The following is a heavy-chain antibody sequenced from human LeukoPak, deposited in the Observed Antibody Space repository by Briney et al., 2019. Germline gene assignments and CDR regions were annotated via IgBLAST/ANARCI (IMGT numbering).Heavy chain of an antibody. CDR3: ARATFWSGSYFDY. D-gene: IGHD3-3*01. J-gene: IGHJ4*02. CDR1: GFTFSNYA. V-gene: IGHV3-30-3*01. CDR2: RSYDGSNK. Sequence: GGSLRLSCAASGFTFSNYAMHWVRQAPGKGLEWVAVRSYDGSNKYYADSVKGRFTISRDNSKNTLYLQMNSLRAEDTAVYYCARATFWSGSYFDYWGQGTLVTVSS.